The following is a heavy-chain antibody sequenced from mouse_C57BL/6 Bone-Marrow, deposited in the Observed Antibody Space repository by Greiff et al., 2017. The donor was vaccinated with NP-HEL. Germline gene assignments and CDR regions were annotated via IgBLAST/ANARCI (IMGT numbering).Heavy chain of an antibody. V-gene: IGHV5-6*02. CDR2: ISSGGSYT. CDR3: ARRGYYSNYLDY. CDR1: GFTFSSYG. Sequence: EVKLVESGGDLVKPGGSLKLSCAASGFTFSSYGMSWVRQTPDKRLEWVATISSGGSYTYYPDSVKGRFTISRDNAKNTLYLQMSSLKSEDTPLYYCARRGYYSNYLDYWGEGTTLTVSS. J-gene: IGHJ2*01. D-gene: IGHD2-5*01.